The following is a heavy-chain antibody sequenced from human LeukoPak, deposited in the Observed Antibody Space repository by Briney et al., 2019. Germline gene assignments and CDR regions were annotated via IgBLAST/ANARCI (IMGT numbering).Heavy chain of an antibody. Sequence: GRSLRLSCAASGFTFNDYGMHWVRQAPGKGLEWVSLISWDGSSTYYADSVKGRFTISRDNSKNSLYLQMNSLRAEDTALYYCAKGSLAGNTDYWGQGTLVTVSS. CDR3: AKGSLAGNTDY. D-gene: IGHD3-3*02. CDR1: GFTFNDYG. CDR2: ISWDGSST. V-gene: IGHV3-43*02. J-gene: IGHJ4*02.